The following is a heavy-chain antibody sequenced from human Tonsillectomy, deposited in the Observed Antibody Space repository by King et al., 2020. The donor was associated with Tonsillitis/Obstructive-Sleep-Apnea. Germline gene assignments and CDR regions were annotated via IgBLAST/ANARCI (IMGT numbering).Heavy chain of an antibody. V-gene: IGHV4-59*08. CDR3: ASRRTTYYDFWIGYSLDAFDI. CDR2: IYYSGST. D-gene: IGHD3-3*01. J-gene: IGHJ3*02. Sequence: QLQESGPGLVKPSETLSLTCTVSGGSISSYYWSWIRQPPGKGLEWIGYIYYSGSTNYNPSLKSRVTISVDTSKNQFSLKLSSVTAADTAVYYCASRRTTYYDFWIGYSLDAFDIWGQGTMVTVSS. CDR1: GGSISSYY.